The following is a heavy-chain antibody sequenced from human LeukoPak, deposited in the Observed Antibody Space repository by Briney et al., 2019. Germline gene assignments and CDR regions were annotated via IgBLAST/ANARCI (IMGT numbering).Heavy chain of an antibody. CDR1: GFTFSSYA. CDR3: AKDPPFSSSWYEVPSYYYYYYMDV. D-gene: IGHD6-13*01. CDR2: ISGSGGST. Sequence: GGSLRLSCEASGFTFSSYAMSWVRQAPGKGLEWVSAISGSGGSTYYADSVKGRFTISRDNSKNTLYLQMNSLRAEDTAVYYCAKDPPFSSSWYEVPSYYYYYYMDVWGKGTTVTVSS. J-gene: IGHJ6*03. V-gene: IGHV3-23*01.